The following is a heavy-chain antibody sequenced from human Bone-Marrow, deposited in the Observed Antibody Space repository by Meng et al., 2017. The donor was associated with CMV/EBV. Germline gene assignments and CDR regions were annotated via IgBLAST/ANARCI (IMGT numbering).Heavy chain of an antibody. V-gene: IGHV3-23*01. D-gene: IGHD6-13*01. J-gene: IGHJ4*02. CDR2: ISGSGRTT. CDR1: GFTFRNYA. Sequence: GGSLRLSCAASGFTFRNYAMSWVRQAPGKGLEWVSAISGSGRTTYYADSVKGRFTISRDNAKNTLYLQMNSLRAEDTAVYYCARDTGYSSSLDYWGQGTLVTVSS. CDR3: ARDTGYSSSLDY.